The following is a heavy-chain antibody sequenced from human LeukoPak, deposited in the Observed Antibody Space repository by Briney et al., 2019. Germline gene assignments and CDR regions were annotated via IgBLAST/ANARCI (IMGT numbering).Heavy chain of an antibody. CDR1: GFTFSSSN. CDR3: ARLFGGGFGKYYFDY. J-gene: IGHJ4*02. D-gene: IGHD3-10*01. CDR2: LSSSTTYI. Sequence: PGVSLRLSCAASGFTFSSSNMDWVRQAPGKGEEWGSSLSSSTTYIYYADSVKGRFTISRDHAKNSLYLQMISLRVEDTAVYYCARLFGGGFGKYYFDYWGQGTLVTVSS. V-gene: IGHV3-21*01.